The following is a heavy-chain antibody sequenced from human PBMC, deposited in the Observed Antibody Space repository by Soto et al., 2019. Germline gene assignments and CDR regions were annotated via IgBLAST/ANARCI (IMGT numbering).Heavy chain of an antibody. V-gene: IGHV4-39*01. Sequence: SETLSLTCSVSGDSMRGYHFYWGWIRQAPGKGLEWIGSAYFSGGNTYYSPSLKSRVSISVDTSKNEFSLRLTSLTAADTAVYFCAYGSSSAWIDYWGQGTLVTVS. CDR2: AYFSGGNT. J-gene: IGHJ4*02. CDR1: GDSMRGYHFY. D-gene: IGHD6-25*01. CDR3: AYGSSSAWIDY.